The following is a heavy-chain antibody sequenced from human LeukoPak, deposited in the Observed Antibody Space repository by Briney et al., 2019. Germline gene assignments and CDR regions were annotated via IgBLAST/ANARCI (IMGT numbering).Heavy chain of an antibody. CDR2: IYTSGST. V-gene: IGHV4-61*02. Sequence: SETLSLTCTVSGGSISSGSYYWSWIRQPAGKGLEWIGRIYTSGSTNYNPSLKSRVTISVDTSKNQFSLKLSSVTAADTAVYYCARHIEPNIELNWFDPWGQGTLVTVSS. CDR1: GGSISSGSYY. D-gene: IGHD1-7*01. CDR3: ARHIEPNIELNWFDP. J-gene: IGHJ5*02.